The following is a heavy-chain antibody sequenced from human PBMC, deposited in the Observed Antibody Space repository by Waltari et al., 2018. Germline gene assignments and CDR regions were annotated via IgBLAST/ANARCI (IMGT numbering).Heavy chain of an antibody. CDR2: SSADKGNT. Sequence: QVQLVQSGAEVKKPGASVKVSCKASGYTFTSYGISWVRQAPGQGLEWMGWSSADKGNTNYSQKLQGRVTMNTDTSTSTAYMELRSLRSDYTAVYYCARDHLDSSGYQYWGQGTLVTVSS. CDR3: ARDHLDSSGYQY. J-gene: IGHJ4*02. CDR1: GYTFTSYG. V-gene: IGHV1-18*01. D-gene: IGHD3-22*01.